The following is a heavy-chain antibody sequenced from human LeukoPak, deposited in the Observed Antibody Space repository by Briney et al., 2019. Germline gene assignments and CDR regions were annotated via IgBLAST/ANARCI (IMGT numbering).Heavy chain of an antibody. J-gene: IGHJ4*02. D-gene: IGHD6-19*01. Sequence: GASVKVSCKASGYTFTGYYMHWVRQAPGQGLEWMGWINPNSGGTNYAQKFQGRVTMTRDTSISTAYMELSRLRSDDTAVYYCARVISIAVAGKSVPGYWGQGTLVTVSS. CDR2: INPNSGGT. V-gene: IGHV1-2*02. CDR3: ARVISIAVAGKSVPGY. CDR1: GYTFTGYY.